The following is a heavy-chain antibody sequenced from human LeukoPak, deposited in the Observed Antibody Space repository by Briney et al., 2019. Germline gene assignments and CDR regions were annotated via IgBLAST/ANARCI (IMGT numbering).Heavy chain of an antibody. J-gene: IGHJ5*02. CDR1: GFTVSSNE. D-gene: IGHD2-2*01. Sequence: GGSLRLSCAASGFTVSSNEMSWVRQAPGKGLEWVSSISGGSTYYADSRKGRFTISRDNSKNTLHLQMNSLRAEDTAVYYCAKDMGCSSTSCYVGGDNWFDPWGQGTLVTVSS. CDR2: ISGGST. CDR3: AKDMGCSSTSCYVGGDNWFDP. V-gene: IGHV3-38-3*01.